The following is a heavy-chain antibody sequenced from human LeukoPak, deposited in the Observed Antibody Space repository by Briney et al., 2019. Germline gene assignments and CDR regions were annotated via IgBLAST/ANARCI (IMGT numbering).Heavy chain of an antibody. CDR2: INPIFHTP. Sequence: GASVKISCKASGYTFTSYGISWVRQAPGQGLEWMGGINPIFHTPTYAKKFQGRLTITKDESMSTASMDLSSLISDGTAVYYCARGRTTGEFDYWGQGTLVTVSS. V-gene: IGHV1-69*05. CDR1: GYTFTSYG. D-gene: IGHD4-11*01. CDR3: ARGRTTGEFDY. J-gene: IGHJ4*02.